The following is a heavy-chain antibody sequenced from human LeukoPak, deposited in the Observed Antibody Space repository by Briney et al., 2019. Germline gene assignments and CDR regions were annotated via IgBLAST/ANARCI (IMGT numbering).Heavy chain of an antibody. D-gene: IGHD3-22*01. Sequence: GGSLRLSCAASGFTFSSYAMSWVRQAPGKGLEWVSAISGSGGSTYYADSVKGRFTISRDNSKNTLYLHMNSLRAGDTAVYYCARGIYDSSGYGDYWGQGTLVTVSS. CDR1: GFTFSSYA. V-gene: IGHV3-23*01. CDR2: ISGSGGST. CDR3: ARGIYDSSGYGDY. J-gene: IGHJ4*02.